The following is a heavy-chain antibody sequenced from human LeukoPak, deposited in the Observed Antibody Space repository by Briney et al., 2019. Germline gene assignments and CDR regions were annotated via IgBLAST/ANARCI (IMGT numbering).Heavy chain of an antibody. CDR3: TGGGWSTDAFDI. CDR1: GFTFSNYA. Sequence: GGSLRLSCAASGFTFSNYAMSWVRQAPGKGLEWVSGITGSGGSTNYADSVKGRFTISRDDSKNTLYLQMSSLRAEDTAVYYCTGGGWSTDAFDIWGQGTMVTVSS. CDR2: ITGSGGST. J-gene: IGHJ3*02. D-gene: IGHD6-19*01. V-gene: IGHV3-23*01.